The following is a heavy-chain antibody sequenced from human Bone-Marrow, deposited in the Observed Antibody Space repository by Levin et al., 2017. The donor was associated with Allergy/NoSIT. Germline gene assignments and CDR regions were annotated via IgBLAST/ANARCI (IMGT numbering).Heavy chain of an antibody. CDR2: ISGSGGST. Sequence: GGSLRLSCAASGFTFSSYAMSWVRQAPGKGLEWVSAISGSGGSTYYADSVKGRFTISRDNSKNTLYLQMNSLRAEDTAVYYCAKDYHMITFGGVIPAYAFDIWGQGTMVTVSS. D-gene: IGHD3-16*02. V-gene: IGHV3-23*01. CDR3: AKDYHMITFGGVIPAYAFDI. CDR1: GFTFSSYA. J-gene: IGHJ3*02.